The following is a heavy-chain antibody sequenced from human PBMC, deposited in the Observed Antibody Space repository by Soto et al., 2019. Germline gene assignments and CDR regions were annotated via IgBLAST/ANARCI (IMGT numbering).Heavy chain of an antibody. V-gene: IGHV2-5*02. CDR1: GFSLTSRPVG. Sequence: QITLKESGPTLVKPTQTLTLTCTFSGFSLTSRPVGVGWVRQPPGKALEWLAFIYWDDDKRYSPSLRSTLTLTKDAYKNQVVLTLTNMDPVDTATYYCAHRRNYDGSWNEGVFDYWGQGILVTVSS. CDR3: AHRRNYDGSWNEGVFDY. D-gene: IGHD3-16*01. CDR2: IYWDDDK. J-gene: IGHJ4*02.